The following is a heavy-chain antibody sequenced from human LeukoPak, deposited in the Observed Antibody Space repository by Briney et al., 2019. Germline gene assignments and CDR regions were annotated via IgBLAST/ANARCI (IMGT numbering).Heavy chain of an antibody. Sequence: ASVKVSCKASGYTFTSYAMNWVRQAPGQGLEWMGRINTNTGNPTYAQGFTGRFVFSLDTSVSTAYLQISSLKAEDTAVYYCARDLSGNYYYYYYMDVWGKGTTVTVSS. J-gene: IGHJ6*03. D-gene: IGHD3-10*01. CDR1: GYTFTSYA. V-gene: IGHV7-4-1*02. CDR2: INTNTGNP. CDR3: ARDLSGNYYYYYYMDV.